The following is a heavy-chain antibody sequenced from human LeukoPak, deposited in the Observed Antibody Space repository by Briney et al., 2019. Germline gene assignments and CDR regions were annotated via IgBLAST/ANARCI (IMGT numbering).Heavy chain of an antibody. Sequence: GGSLRLSCAASGFTFSNSAMNWVRQAPGKGLEWVASINTVGSYVYYVDSVRGRFNISRDNAKNLLYLQMNSLRVEDTAVYYCAKGGITMGIIDYWGQGTLVTVSS. CDR2: INTVGSYV. CDR1: GFTFSNSA. CDR3: AKGGITMGIIDY. D-gene: IGHD3-10*01. J-gene: IGHJ4*02. V-gene: IGHV3-21*01.